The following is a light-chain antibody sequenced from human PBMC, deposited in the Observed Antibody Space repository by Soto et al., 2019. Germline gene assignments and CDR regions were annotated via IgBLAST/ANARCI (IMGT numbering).Light chain of an antibody. V-gene: IGKV3-15*01. CDR1: QSVTSN. J-gene: IGKJ5*01. CDR3: REHTNSAAMP. Sequence: VSRSDIATLACRASQSVTSNLAWYQQKPGQAPRLLIYGASTRATGIPARFSGSRSGTEFTPTLRSLQSEHSGAHPFREHTNSAAMPFTQGTRLEIK. CDR2: GAS.